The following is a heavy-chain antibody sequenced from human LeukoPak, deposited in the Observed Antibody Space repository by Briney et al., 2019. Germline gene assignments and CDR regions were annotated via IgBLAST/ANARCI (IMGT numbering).Heavy chain of an antibody. J-gene: IGHJ5*02. V-gene: IGHV4-59*12. D-gene: IGHD3-10*01. Sequence: SETLSLTCTVSGGSISSYYWSWIRQPPGKGLEWIASIYYSGSTYYNPSLESRVTIAMDMSRNQVSLRLSTVTAADTAVYYCARDQWPYGSGSYATWGQGTLVIVSS. CDR2: IYYSGST. CDR3: ARDQWPYGSGSYAT. CDR1: GGSISSYY.